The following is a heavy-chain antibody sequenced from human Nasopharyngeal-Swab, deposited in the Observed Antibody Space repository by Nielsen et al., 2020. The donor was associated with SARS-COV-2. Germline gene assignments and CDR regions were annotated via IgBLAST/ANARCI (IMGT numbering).Heavy chain of an antibody. CDR2: INHSGST. CDR3: ASKDSSGWYERSTDY. CDR1: GGSLSGYY. V-gene: IGHV4-34*01. D-gene: IGHD6-19*01. J-gene: IGHJ4*02. Sequence: SETLSLTCAVYGGSLSGYYWSWIRQPPGKGLEWVGEINHSGSTNYNPSLKSRVTISVDTSKNQFSLKLSSVTAADTAVYYCASKDSSGWYERSTDYWGQGTLVTVSS.